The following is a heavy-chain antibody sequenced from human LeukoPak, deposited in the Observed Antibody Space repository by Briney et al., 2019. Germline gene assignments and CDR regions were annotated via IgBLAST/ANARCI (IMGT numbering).Heavy chain of an antibody. V-gene: IGHV4-4*02. CDR3: ARAGSGSYYDYYYYYMDV. CDR2: IFHSGST. J-gene: IGHJ6*03. D-gene: IGHD3-10*01. Sequence: PSETLSLTCSVSSGSIFNSNWWSWVRQPPGKGLEWIGQIFHSGSTSYSPSLKSRVTISVDTSKNQFSLKLSSVTAADTAVYYCARAGSGSYYDYYYYYMDVWGKGTTVTISS. CDR1: SGSIFNSNW.